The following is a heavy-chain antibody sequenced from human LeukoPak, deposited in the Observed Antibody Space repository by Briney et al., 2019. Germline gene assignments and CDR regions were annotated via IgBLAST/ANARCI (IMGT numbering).Heavy chain of an antibody. CDR3: ARDLGVVIAHYYYYYMDV. V-gene: IGHV3-7*01. J-gene: IGHJ6*03. Sequence: GGSLRLSCAASGFTFSSYEMNWVRQAPGKGLEWVANIKQDGSEKYYVDSVKGRFTISRDNAKNSLYLQMNSLRAEDTAVYYCARDLGVVIAHYYYYYMDVWGKGTTVTVSS. CDR2: IKQDGSEK. CDR1: GFTFSSYE. D-gene: IGHD3-3*01.